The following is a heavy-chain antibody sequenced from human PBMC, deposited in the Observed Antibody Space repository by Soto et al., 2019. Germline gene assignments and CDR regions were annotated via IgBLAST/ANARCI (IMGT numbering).Heavy chain of an antibody. CDR1: GFTFSSYG. V-gene: IGHV3-33*01. CDR2: VWYDGGNK. J-gene: IGHJ6*02. Sequence: QVQLVESGGGVVQPGRSLRLSCAASGFTFSSYGMHWVRQAPGKGLEWVAIVWYDGGNKYYVDSVKGRFTISRDNSKNTLYLELNSLRDEDTAVYYCVRAAGYSGYDYVYYYGMDVWGQGTTVTVSS. D-gene: IGHD5-12*01. CDR3: VRAAGYSGYDYVYYYGMDV.